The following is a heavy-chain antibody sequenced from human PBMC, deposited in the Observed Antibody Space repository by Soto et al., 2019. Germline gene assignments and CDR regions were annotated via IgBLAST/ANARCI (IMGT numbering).Heavy chain of an antibody. CDR3: AKWEGLGSDYYYYAMDV. Sequence: SETLSLTCTVSGGSISSGGYYWTWIRQHPGKGLEWIAYIYQSGYTFYNPSLKSRVTMSVDTSKNQFSLKLRSVTAADTAVYYCAKWEGLGSDYYYYAMDVWGKGTTLTVSS. CDR1: GGSISSGGYY. CDR2: IYQSGYT. V-gene: IGHV4-31*03. J-gene: IGHJ6*04. D-gene: IGHD1-26*01.